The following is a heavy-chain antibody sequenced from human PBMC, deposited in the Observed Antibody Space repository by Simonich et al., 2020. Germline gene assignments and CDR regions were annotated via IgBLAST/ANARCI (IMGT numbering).Heavy chain of an antibody. CDR1: GGSISSYY. Sequence: QVQLQESGPGLVKPSETLSLTCTVSGGSISSYYWSWIRQPPGKGLEWIGYIYYSGSTTYNPSLNSRVTISVDTSKNQFSLKLSSVTAADTAVYYCARLPDYWGQGTLVTVSS. CDR2: IYYSGST. CDR3: ARLPDY. J-gene: IGHJ4*02. V-gene: IGHV4-59*08.